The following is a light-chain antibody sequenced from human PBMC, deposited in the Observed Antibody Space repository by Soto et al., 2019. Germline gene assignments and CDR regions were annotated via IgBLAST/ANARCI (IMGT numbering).Light chain of an antibody. CDR2: AAS. J-gene: IGKJ1*01. Sequence: AIMLTKSPSSLSASEGDRVTIARRSSQGIDSSFAWYQQKPGKAPKLLIYAASSLKRGVPPRFSGSGSGTEFTLTISSLQPDDFATYCCQQYDSFSVTFGQGTKVDIK. CDR3: QQYDSFSVT. V-gene: IGKV1-13*02. CDR1: QGIDSS.